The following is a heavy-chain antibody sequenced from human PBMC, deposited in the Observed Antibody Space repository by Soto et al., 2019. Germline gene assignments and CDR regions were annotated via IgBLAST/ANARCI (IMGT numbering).Heavy chain of an antibody. D-gene: IGHD5-12*01. V-gene: IGHV3-30-3*01. J-gene: IGHJ4*02. CDR2: ISYDGSNK. CDR1: GFTFSSYA. Sequence: QVQLVESGGGVVQPGRSLRLSCAASGFTFSSYAMHWVRQAPGKGLEWVAVISYDGSNKYYADSVKGRFTISRDNSKNTLYLQMNSLRAEDTAVYYCARDDPPRRWLHRNPFDYWGQGTLVTVSS. CDR3: ARDDPPRRWLHRNPFDY.